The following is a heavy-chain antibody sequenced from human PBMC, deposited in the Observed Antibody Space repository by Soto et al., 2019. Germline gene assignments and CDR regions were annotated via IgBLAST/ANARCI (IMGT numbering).Heavy chain of an antibody. CDR3: AKVESYDFWGGYDYYDYSHYGMDV. CDR2: IIPIFGTA. D-gene: IGHD3-3*01. Sequence: GASVKVSCKASGGTFSSYAISWVRQAPGQGLEWMGGIIPIFGTANYAQKFQGRVTITADESTSTAYMELSSLRSEDTAVYYCAKVESYDFWGGYDYYDYSHYGMDVWGQGTTVTVSS. CDR1: GGTFSSYA. J-gene: IGHJ6*02. V-gene: IGHV1-69*13.